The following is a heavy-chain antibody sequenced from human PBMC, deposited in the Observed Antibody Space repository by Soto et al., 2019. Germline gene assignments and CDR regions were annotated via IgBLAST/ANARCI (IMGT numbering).Heavy chain of an antibody. V-gene: IGHV1-18*01. CDR3: SCLLCPCLIVF. CDR1: GYTFSNYG. J-gene: IGHJ4*02. CDR2: INGYNGNT. D-gene: IGHD2-8*01. Sequence: QVQLVQSGAEVKKPGASVKVSGEASGYTFSNYGISWVRQAPGQGLEWLGWINGYNGNTNNAQKFEDRFTMNTYTSTCRAFMEIRSLGSDDTAVYCCSCLLCPCLIVFRGQGSLVTVSS.